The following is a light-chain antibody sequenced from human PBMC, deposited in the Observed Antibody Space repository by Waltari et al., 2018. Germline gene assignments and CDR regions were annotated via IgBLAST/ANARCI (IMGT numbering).Light chain of an antibody. CDR1: QSVSSY. CDR2: DAS. V-gene: IGKV3-11*01. CDR3: QQRSNWPPALT. J-gene: IGKJ4*01. Sequence: EIVLTQSPATLSLSPAERATLSCRASQSVSSYLAWYQQKPGQAPGLLIYDASNRATGIPARFSGSGSGTDFTLTISSLEPEDFAVYYCQQRSNWPPALTFGGGTKVEIK.